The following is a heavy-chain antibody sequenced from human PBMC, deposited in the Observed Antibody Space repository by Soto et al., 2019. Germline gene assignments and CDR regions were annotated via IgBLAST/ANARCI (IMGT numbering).Heavy chain of an antibody. V-gene: IGHV3-48*01. Sequence: GGSLRLSCAASGFPFSSYSMTWVRQAPGKGLEWLSHISSSSSTIYYADSVKGRFTISRDNAKNSLYLQINSLRAEDTAVYYCARDSGYSNSRHWFDPWGQGTLVTVSS. CDR2: ISSSSSTI. J-gene: IGHJ5*02. D-gene: IGHD4-4*01. CDR1: GFPFSSYS. CDR3: ARDSGYSNSRHWFDP.